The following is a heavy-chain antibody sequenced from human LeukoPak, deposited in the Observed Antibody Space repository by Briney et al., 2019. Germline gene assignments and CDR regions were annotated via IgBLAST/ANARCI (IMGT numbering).Heavy chain of an antibody. J-gene: IGHJ6*03. CDR3: ARGSWRDYYYYYMDV. CDR1: GGSISSGSYY. CDR2: IYTSGST. D-gene: IGHD3-10*01. V-gene: IGHV4-61*02. Sequence: KSSETLSLTCTVSGGSISSGSYYWSWIRQPAGKGLEWIGRIYTSGSTNYNPSLKSRVTISVDTSKNQFSLKLSSVTAADTAVYYCARGSWRDYYYYYMDVWGKGTTVTASS.